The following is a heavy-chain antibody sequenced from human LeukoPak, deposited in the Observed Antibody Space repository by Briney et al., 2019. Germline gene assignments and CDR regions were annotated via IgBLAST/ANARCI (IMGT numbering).Heavy chain of an antibody. J-gene: IGHJ3*02. D-gene: IGHD3-22*01. Sequence: SETLSLTCAVYGGSFSGYYWSWIRQPPGKGLEWIGEINRSGSTNYNPSLKSRVTISVDTSKNQFSLKLSSVTAADTAVYYCARVVRITMIVVVTRDAFDTWGQGTMVTVSS. CDR2: INRSGST. CDR3: ARVVRITMIVVVTRDAFDT. V-gene: IGHV4-34*01. CDR1: GGSFSGYY.